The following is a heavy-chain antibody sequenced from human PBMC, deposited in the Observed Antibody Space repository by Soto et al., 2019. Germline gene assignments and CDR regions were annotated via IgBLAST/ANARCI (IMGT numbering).Heavy chain of an antibody. J-gene: IGHJ6*02. CDR2: ISGSVDST. Sequence: EVQLLESGGGLVQPGGSLRLSCAASGFPFSMYAMTWVRQAPGKGLEWVSAISGSVDSTYYADSVKGRFTISRGNSRKTVYLEMTSLRVEDTAVYHCAKSPSRAPYGMDVWGQGATVSVSS. CDR3: AKSPSRAPYGMDV. D-gene: IGHD6-6*01. V-gene: IGHV3-23*01. CDR1: GFPFSMYA.